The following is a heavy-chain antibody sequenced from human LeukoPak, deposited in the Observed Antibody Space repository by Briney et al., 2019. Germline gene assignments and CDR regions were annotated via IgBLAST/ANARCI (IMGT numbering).Heavy chain of an antibody. CDR1: GFTFSSYA. V-gene: IGHV3-23*01. CDR2: ISGSGGST. J-gene: IGHJ4*02. D-gene: IGHD2-2*01. CDR3: AKKARIVPAAMVDY. Sequence: PGGSLRLSCAASGFTFSSYAMSWVRQAPGKGLEWVSAISGSGGSTYYADSVKGRFAISRDNSKNTLYLQMNSLRAEDTAVYYCAKKARIVPAAMVDYWGQGTLVTVSS.